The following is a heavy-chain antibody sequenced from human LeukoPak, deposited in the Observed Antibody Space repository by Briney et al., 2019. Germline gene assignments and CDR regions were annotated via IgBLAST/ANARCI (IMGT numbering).Heavy chain of an antibody. V-gene: IGHV1-2*02. CDR1: GYTFTGYY. D-gene: IGHD6-6*01. J-gene: IGHJ4*02. CDR2: INSNSGGT. Sequence: GASVKVSCKASGYTFTGYYMHWVRQAPGQGLEWMGWINSNSGGTNYAQKFQGRVTMTRDTSINTAYMELSRLRSDDTAVYYCARDLEQLVPLFDYWGQGTLVTVSS. CDR3: ARDLEQLVPLFDY.